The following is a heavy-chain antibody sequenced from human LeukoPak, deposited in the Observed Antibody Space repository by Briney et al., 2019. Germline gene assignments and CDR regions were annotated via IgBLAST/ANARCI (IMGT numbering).Heavy chain of an antibody. CDR3: ARERTVTGCYDY. D-gene: IGHD2-15*01. J-gene: IGHJ4*02. CDR1: GYTFTGYY. Sequence: GASLKVSCKASGYTFTGYYMHWVRQAPGQGLEWMGSIDPNSGGTNYAQKFQGRVTMTRDTSISTAYMELSRLRCDDTAVYYCARERTVTGCYDYWGQGTLVTVSS. V-gene: IGHV1-2*02. CDR2: IDPNSGGT.